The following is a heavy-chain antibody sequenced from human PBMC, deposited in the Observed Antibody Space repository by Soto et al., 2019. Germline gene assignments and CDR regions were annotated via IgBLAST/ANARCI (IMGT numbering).Heavy chain of an antibody. CDR3: ASSLTLSGYDYFDY. J-gene: IGHJ4*02. Sequence: GGSLRLSCAASGFTFSSYAMSWVRQAPGKELEWVSAISGSGGSTYYADSVKGRFTISRDNSKNTLYLQMNSLRAEDTAVYYCASSLTLSGYDYFDYWGQGTLVTVSS. D-gene: IGHD5-12*01. V-gene: IGHV3-23*01. CDR1: GFTFSSYA. CDR2: ISGSGGST.